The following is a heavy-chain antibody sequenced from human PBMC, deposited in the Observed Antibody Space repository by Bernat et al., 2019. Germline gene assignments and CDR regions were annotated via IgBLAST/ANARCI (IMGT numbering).Heavy chain of an antibody. CDR3: AAVEQQLVRGLGGAEYFQH. Sequence: QVQLQESGPGLVKPSQTLSLTCTVSGGSISSGDYYWSWIRQPPGKGLEWIGYIYYSGSTYYNPSLKSRVTISVDTSKNQFSLKLSSVTAADTAVYYCAAVEQQLVRGLGGAEYFQHWGQGTLVTVSS. J-gene: IGHJ1*01. D-gene: IGHD6-13*01. V-gene: IGHV4-30-4*01. CDR1: GGSISSGDYY. CDR2: IYYSGST.